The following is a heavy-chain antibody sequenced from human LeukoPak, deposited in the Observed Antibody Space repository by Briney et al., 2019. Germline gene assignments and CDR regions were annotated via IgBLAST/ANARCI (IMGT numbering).Heavy chain of an antibody. CDR1: GFTFSSYA. CDR3: AKGDYDFWNYFDY. D-gene: IGHD3-3*01. J-gene: IGHJ4*02. CDR2: ISGSGGST. Sequence: PGGSLRLSCAASGFTFSSYAMSWVRQAPGKGLEWVSAISGSGGSTYYADSVKGRFTISRDSSKNTLYLQMNSLRAEDTAVYYCAKGDYDFWNYFDYWGQGTLVTVSS. V-gene: IGHV3-23*01.